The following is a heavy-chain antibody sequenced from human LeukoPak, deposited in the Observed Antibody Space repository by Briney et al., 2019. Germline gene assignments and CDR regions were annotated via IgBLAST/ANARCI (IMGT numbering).Heavy chain of an antibody. V-gene: IGHV4-38-2*02. CDR2: IYHSGST. J-gene: IGHJ4*02. Sequence: SETLSLTCTVSGYSISSGYYWGWIRQPPGKGLEWIGSIYHSGSTYYNPSLKSRVTISLDTSKNQFSLRLSAVTAADTAVYYCAREGPKVFYDYWGQGTLVTVSS. D-gene: IGHD2-8*01. CDR3: AREGPKVFYDY. CDR1: GYSISSGYY.